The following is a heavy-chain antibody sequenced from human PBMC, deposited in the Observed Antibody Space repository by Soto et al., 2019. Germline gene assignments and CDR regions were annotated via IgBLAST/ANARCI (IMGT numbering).Heavy chain of an antibody. CDR3: ARVGTTYCSGGSCYSPHYYYGMDV. D-gene: IGHD2-15*01. CDR1: GGSFSGYC. Sequence: SETLSLTCAVYGGSFSGYCWSWIRQPPGKGLEWIGEINHSGSTNYNPSLKSRVTISVDTSKNQFSLKLSSVTAADTAVYYCARVGTTYCSGGSCYSPHYYYGMDVWGQGTTVTVSS. J-gene: IGHJ6*02. V-gene: IGHV4-34*01. CDR2: INHSGST.